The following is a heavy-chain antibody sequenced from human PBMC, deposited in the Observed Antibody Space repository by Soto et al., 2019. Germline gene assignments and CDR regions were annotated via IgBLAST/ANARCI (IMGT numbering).Heavy chain of an antibody. J-gene: IGHJ5*02. V-gene: IGHV4-59*01. D-gene: IGHD3-10*01. Sequence: PSETLSLTCTVSGDSISTDYWSWIRQPPGKGLEWIGYIYYSGSTNYNPSLKSRVTISVDTSKNQFSLKLSSVTAADTAVYYCARGPLWTMVRGVISWFDPWGQGTLVTVSS. CDR2: IYYSGST. CDR1: GDSISTDY. CDR3: ARGPLWTMVRGVISWFDP.